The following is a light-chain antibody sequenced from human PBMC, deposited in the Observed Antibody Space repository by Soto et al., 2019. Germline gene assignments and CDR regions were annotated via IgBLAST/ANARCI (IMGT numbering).Light chain of an antibody. CDR3: QQYNDYPYT. J-gene: IGKJ2*01. CDR2: KAS. V-gene: IGKV1-5*03. CDR1: QSIGRW. Sequence: DIQMTQSPSTLSASVGDRVTITCRASQSIGRWLAWYQQKPGKAPKLLIYKASSLESAVPSRFSGSGSGTEFTLTISSLQPDDFATYYCQQYNDYPYTFGQGTKLEIK.